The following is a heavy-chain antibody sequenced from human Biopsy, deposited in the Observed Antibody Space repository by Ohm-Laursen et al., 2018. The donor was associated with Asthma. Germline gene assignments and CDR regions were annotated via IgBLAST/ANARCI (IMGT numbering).Heavy chain of an antibody. Sequence: ASVKVSCKASGGTFNYAITWVRQAPGQRLEWMGWVNTGNGDTKYPQKFQGRVTITRDTSASTAYMELRSLRSEDTATYYCARTYYDFLTGQVKDVFGVWGQGTMVTVSS. J-gene: IGHJ3*01. D-gene: IGHD3-9*01. CDR3: ARTYYDFLTGQVKDVFGV. CDR2: VNTGNGDT. V-gene: IGHV1-3*04. CDR1: GGTFNYA.